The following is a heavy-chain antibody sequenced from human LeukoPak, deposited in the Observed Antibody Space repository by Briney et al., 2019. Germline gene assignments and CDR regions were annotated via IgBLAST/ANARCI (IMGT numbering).Heavy chain of an antibody. CDR2: IIPIFGTA. CDR3: ARDNLAYYDILTGYFPSYYYMDV. CDR1: GGTFSSYA. Sequence: GASVKVSCKASGGTFSSYAISWVRQAPGQGLEWMGGIIPIFGTANYAQKFQGRVTITTDESTSTAYMELSSLRSEDTAVYYCARDNLAYYDILTGYFPSYYYMDVWGKGTTVTVSS. V-gene: IGHV1-69*05. D-gene: IGHD3-9*01. J-gene: IGHJ6*03.